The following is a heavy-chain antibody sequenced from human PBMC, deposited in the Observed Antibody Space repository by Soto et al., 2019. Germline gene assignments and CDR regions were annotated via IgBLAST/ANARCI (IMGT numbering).Heavy chain of an antibody. Sequence: EVQLVESGGGLVQPGGSLRLSCAVSGFTFGSYWMNWVRLIPGKGLGWVAYIKPDGSATYYVDSVKGQFSISRANAKNSLYLQMNSLRAEDTAVYYCARAGYCGPGCYYYFDYWGQGTLVTVSS. CDR3: ARAGYCGPGCYYYFDY. CDR1: GFTFGSYW. CDR2: IKPDGSAT. D-gene: IGHD2-21*02. J-gene: IGHJ4*02. V-gene: IGHV3-7*01.